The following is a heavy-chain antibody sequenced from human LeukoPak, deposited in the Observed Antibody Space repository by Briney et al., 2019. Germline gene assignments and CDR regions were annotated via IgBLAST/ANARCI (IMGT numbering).Heavy chain of an antibody. CDR1: GFTFSSYA. V-gene: IGHV3-23*01. J-gene: IGHJ4*02. CDR3: AKDIVVVVAATPAWYFDY. Sequence: GGSLRLSCAASGFTFSSYAMSWVRQAPGKGLEWVSAISGSGANTYYADSVKGRFTISRDNSKNTLYLQMNSLRAEDTAVYYCAKDIVVVVAATPAWYFDYWGQGTLVTVSS. D-gene: IGHD2-15*01. CDR2: ISGSGANT.